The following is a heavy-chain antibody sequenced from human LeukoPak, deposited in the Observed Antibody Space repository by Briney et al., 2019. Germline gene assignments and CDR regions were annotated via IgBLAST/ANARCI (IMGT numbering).Heavy chain of an antibody. CDR3: ARGSYYYDSSAHFDY. CDR2: ISSSGSTI. V-gene: IGHV3-48*03. Sequence: GGSLRLSCAASGFTFSSYEMNWVRQAPGKGLEWVSYISSSGSTIYYADSVKGRFTISRDNAKSSLYLQMNSLRAEDTAVYYCARGSYYYDSSAHFDYWGQGTLVTVSS. CDR1: GFTFSSYE. J-gene: IGHJ4*02. D-gene: IGHD3-22*01.